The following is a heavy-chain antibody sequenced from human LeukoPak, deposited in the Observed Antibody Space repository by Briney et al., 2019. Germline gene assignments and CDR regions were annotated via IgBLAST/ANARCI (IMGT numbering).Heavy chain of an antibody. CDR2: INHSGST. Sequence: PSETLSLTCAVYGGSFSGYYWSWIRQPPGKGLEWIGEINHSGSTNYNPSLKSRVTISVDTSKNQFSLQLNSVTPEDTAVYYCARDQDLQWELLFWGQGTLVTVSS. V-gene: IGHV4-34*01. J-gene: IGHJ4*02. CDR1: GGSFSGYY. CDR3: ARDQDLQWELLF. D-gene: IGHD1-26*01.